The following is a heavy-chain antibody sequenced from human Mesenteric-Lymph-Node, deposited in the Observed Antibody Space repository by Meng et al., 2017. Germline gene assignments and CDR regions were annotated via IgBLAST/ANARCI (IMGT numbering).Heavy chain of an antibody. CDR1: GGSRSSTNG. V-gene: IGHV4-4*03. J-gene: IGHJ4*02. CDR3: ERADKVRFDY. Sequence: QVRLQDAGPGLMKPPGPLPLLCAVSGGSRSSTNGWSWLRQPPGKGLEWISEIFHSGSTNYNPSLKSRVSISVDKSKNQFSLKLSSVTAADTAVYYCERADKVRFDYWGQGTLVTVSS. CDR2: IFHSGST.